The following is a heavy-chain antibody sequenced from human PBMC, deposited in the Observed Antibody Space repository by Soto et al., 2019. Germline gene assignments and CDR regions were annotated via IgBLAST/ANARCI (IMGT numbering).Heavy chain of an antibody. CDR3: ARSQYSSSWSLFSWDP. J-gene: IGHJ5*02. Sequence: QVQLVQSGAEVKKPGASVKVSCKASGYTFTSYGISWVRQAPGQGLEWMGGIIPIFGTANYAQKFQGRVTITADESTSTAYMELSSLRSEDTAVYYCARSQYSSSWSLFSWDPWGQGTLVTVSS. V-gene: IGHV1-69*13. CDR2: IIPIFGTA. CDR1: GYTFTSYG. D-gene: IGHD6-13*01.